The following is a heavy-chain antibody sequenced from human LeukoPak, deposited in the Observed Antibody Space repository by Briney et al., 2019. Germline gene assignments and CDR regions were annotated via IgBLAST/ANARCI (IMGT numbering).Heavy chain of an antibody. CDR1: GFTVSSNY. V-gene: IGHV3-66*02. CDR3: ASKGSIEARHGFDY. CDR2: IYSGGST. Sequence: GGSLRLSCAASGFTVSSNYMSWVRQAPGKGLEWVSVIYSGGSTYYADSVKGRFTISRDNSKNTLYLQMNSLRAEDTAVYYCASKGSIEARHGFDYWGQGTLVTVSS. D-gene: IGHD6-6*01. J-gene: IGHJ4*02.